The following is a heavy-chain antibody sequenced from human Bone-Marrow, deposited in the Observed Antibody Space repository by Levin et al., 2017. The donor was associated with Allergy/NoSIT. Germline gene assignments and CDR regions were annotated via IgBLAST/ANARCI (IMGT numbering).Heavy chain of an antibody. CDR3: ARGSRELDY. J-gene: IGHJ4*02. Sequence: GESLKISCAASGSSFSSFGMHWVRQAPGKGLEWVALISYDGNNKYYADSVKGRFTISRDNSKNTLYLQMNSLRAADTAIYYCARGSRELDYWGQGTLVTVSS. CDR2: ISYDGNNK. CDR1: GSSFSSFG. V-gene: IGHV3-30*03.